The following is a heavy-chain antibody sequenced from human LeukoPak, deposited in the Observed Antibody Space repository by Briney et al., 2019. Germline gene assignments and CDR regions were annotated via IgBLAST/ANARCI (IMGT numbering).Heavy chain of an antibody. CDR2: INPNSGGT. CDR1: GYTFTGYY. CDR3: ARGGLVITTGHYWFDP. Sequence: GASVKVSCKASGYTFTGYYMHWVRQAPGQGLEWMGWINPNSGGTNYAQKFQGTVTMTRDTSISTAYMELSRLRSDDTAVYYCARGGLVITTGHYWFDPWGQGTLVTVSS. V-gene: IGHV1-2*02. D-gene: IGHD3-22*01. J-gene: IGHJ5*02.